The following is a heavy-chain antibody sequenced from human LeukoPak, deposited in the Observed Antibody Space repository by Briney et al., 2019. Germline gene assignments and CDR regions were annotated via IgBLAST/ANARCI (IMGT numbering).Heavy chain of an antibody. D-gene: IGHD2-2*01. V-gene: IGHV1-69*13. CDR3: ATGAPAAMIGSSLDV. CDR1: GGTFSSYS. Sequence: SVKVSCKASGGTFSSYSISWVRQAPGQGLEWMGAIMPIFSTTNFAQKFQGRLTITADESTRTAYMVLYSLRSDDTGVYYCATGAPAAMIGSSLDVWGQGTTVTVSS. CDR2: IMPIFSTT. J-gene: IGHJ6*02.